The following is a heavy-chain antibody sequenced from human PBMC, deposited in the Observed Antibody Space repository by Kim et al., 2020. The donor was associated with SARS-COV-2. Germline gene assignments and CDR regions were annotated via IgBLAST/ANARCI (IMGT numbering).Heavy chain of an antibody. Sequence: SETLSLTCAVSGGSMSSGGYSWSWIRQPPGKGLEWIGYIYYSGSTYYNPSLKSRVTISVDRSKNQFSLKLSSVTAADTAVYYCARAQGGSSWYVGTNWFDPWGQGTLVTVSS. D-gene: IGHD6-13*01. CDR1: GGSMSSGGYS. J-gene: IGHJ5*02. CDR3: ARAQGGSSWYVGTNWFDP. CDR2: IYYSGST. V-gene: IGHV4-30-2*01.